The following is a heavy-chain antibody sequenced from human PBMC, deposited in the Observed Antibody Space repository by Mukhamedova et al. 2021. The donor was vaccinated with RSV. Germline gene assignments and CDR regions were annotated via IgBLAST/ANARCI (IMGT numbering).Heavy chain of an antibody. CDR3: AREGRIAAAGTDY. CDR1: SYS. D-gene: IGHD6-13*01. Sequence: SYSMNWVRQAPGKGLEWVSSISSSSSYIYYADSVKGRFTISRDNAKNSLYLQMNSLRAEDTAVYYCAREGRIAAAGTDYWGQGT. CDR2: ISSSSSYI. V-gene: IGHV3-21*01. J-gene: IGHJ4*02.